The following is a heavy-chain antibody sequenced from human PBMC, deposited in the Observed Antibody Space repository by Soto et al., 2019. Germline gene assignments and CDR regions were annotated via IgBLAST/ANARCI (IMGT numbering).Heavy chain of an antibody. CDR3: AREGLVLWFGDNNWFDP. D-gene: IGHD3-10*01. V-gene: IGHV1-18*01. J-gene: IGHJ5*02. CDR2: ISAYNGNT. Sequence: GASVKVSCKASGYTSTIYGISWVLQAPGQGLEWMGWISAYNGNTNYAQKLQGRVTMTTDTSTSTAYMELRSLRSDDTAVYYCAREGLVLWFGDNNWFDPWGQGTLVTVS. CDR1: GYTSTIYG.